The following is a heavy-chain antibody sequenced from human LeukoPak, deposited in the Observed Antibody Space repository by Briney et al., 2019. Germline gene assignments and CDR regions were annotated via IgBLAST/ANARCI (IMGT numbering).Heavy chain of an antibody. CDR2: IYYSGST. Sequence: SETLSLTCAVSGYSISSDNWWGWIRQPPGKGLEWIGYIYYSGSTLYNSSLKSRVTMSVDTSKNQFSLKLSSVTAVDAAVYYCARKIAAVGHFDYWGQGTLVTVSS. CDR3: ARKIAAVGHFDY. V-gene: IGHV4-28*01. J-gene: IGHJ4*02. CDR1: GYSISSDNW. D-gene: IGHD6-13*01.